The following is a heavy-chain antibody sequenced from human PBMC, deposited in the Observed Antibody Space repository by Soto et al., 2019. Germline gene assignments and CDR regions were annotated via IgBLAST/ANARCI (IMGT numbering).Heavy chain of an antibody. CDR1: GFSLSETRMG. CDR3: AHIANRYCDGHCSPSLTPNYWYFDR. D-gene: IGHD2-21*02. J-gene: IGHJ2*01. CDR2: IFWNDER. Sequence: QVTLKESGPVLVKPTETLTLTCTVSGFSLSETRMGVSWIRQPPGKALEWLAQIFWNDERSYITSLKSRLTISRDTSNSQVVLTMTNVDPEDTGAYYCAHIANRYCDGHCSPSLTPNYWYFDRWGRGTLVTVSS. V-gene: IGHV2-26*01.